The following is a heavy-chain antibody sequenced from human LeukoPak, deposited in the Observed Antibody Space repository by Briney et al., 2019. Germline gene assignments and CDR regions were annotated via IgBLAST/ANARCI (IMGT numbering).Heavy chain of an antibody. Sequence: GASLKVSCKASGYTFTDYYMHWVRQAPGQGLEWMGWINPKSGDTKYAQESQGWVTMTRDTSISTAYIELSRSRSDDTAMYYCARGSPVAAAGTAYFHHWGQGTLVTVSS. CDR1: GYTFTDYY. J-gene: IGHJ1*01. V-gene: IGHV1-2*04. D-gene: IGHD6-13*01. CDR2: INPKSGDT. CDR3: ARGSPVAAAGTAYFHH.